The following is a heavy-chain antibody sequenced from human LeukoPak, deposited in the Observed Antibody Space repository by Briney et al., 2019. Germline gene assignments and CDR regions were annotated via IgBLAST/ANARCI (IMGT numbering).Heavy chain of an antibody. CDR3: AREFMRVATFDN. CDR2: INPHSGGT. D-gene: IGHD5-12*01. V-gene: IGHV1-2*02. J-gene: IGHJ3*02. Sequence: ASVKASYKASGYTFSDNYIHRVRQAPGQGLEWMGWINPHSGGTNYGENFQGRVTLTRDTSISTAYMDLSSLISDDTAVYYCAREFMRVATFDNWGQGTMVTVSS. CDR1: GYTFSDNY.